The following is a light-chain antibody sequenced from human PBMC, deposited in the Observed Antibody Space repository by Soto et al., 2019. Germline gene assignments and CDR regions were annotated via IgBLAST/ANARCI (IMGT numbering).Light chain of an antibody. V-gene: IGLV1-40*01. J-gene: IGLJ3*02. CDR1: SSNIGAGYD. CDR3: QSYDSSLSVWV. CDR2: GNS. Sequence: QSVLTPPPSVSGAPGQRVTISCTGSSSNIGAGYDVHWYQQLPGTAPKLLIYGNSNRPSGVPDRFSGSKSGTSASLAITGLQAEDEADYYCQSYDSSLSVWVFGGGTKVTVL.